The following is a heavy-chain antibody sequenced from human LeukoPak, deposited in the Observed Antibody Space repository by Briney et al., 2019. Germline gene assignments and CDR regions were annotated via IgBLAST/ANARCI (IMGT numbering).Heavy chain of an antibody. J-gene: IGHJ4*02. CDR2: ISSSSSYI. V-gene: IGHV3-21*01. CDR1: GFTFGSYS. CDR3: IVAAVPFDY. D-gene: IGHD6-13*01. Sequence: GGSLRLSCAASGFTFGSYSMNWVRQAPGKGLEWVSSISSSSSYIYYADSVKGRFTISRDNAKNSLYLQMNSLRAEDTAVYYCIVAAVPFDYWGQGTLVTVSS.